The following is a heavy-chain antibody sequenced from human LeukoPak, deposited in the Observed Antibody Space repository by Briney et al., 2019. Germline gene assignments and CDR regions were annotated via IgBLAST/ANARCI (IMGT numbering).Heavy chain of an antibody. Sequence: GESLKISCKGSGYSFTSYWISWVRQMPGKGLEWMGRIDPSDSYTNYSPSFQGHVTISADKSISTAYLQWSSLKASDTAMYYCARRVYGYSYADYWGQGTLVTVSS. CDR2: IDPSDSYT. CDR1: GYSFTSYW. CDR3: ARRVYGYSYADY. D-gene: IGHD5-18*01. V-gene: IGHV5-10-1*01. J-gene: IGHJ4*02.